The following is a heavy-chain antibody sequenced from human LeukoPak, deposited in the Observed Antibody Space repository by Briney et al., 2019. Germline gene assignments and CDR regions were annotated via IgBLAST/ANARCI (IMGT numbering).Heavy chain of an antibody. J-gene: IGHJ4*02. CDR3: ARGTEADGTFMFDF. D-gene: IGHD5-24*01. Sequence: SETLSLTCAVYGGSFSDYHWTWIRQSPGKGLEWIGEINHSGSTNYNPSLKSRVTISVDMSKNQFSLKLDSVTAADTAVYYCARGTEADGTFMFDFWGQGTLVTVSS. CDR2: INHSGST. V-gene: IGHV4-34*01. CDR1: GGSFSDYH.